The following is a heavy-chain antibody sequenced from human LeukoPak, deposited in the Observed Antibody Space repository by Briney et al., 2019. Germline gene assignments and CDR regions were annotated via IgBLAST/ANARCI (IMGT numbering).Heavy chain of an antibody. CDR1: GFTVSSND. CDR2: LYSGGCT. V-gene: IGHV3-66*01. J-gene: IGHJ4*02. CDR3: ASRLMTTVSYFDC. D-gene: IGHD4-11*01. Sequence: GGSLRLSCAASGFTVSSNDMSWVPQAPGQGLEWVSILYSGGCTYYADCVKGRFTISRDNSKTTLYLQMNSLRAEDTAVYYCASRLMTTVSYFDCWGQGTLVTVSS.